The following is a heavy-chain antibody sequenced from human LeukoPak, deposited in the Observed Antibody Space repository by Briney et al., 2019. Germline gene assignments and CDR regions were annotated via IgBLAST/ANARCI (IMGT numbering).Heavy chain of an antibody. CDR1: GFTFSSYW. CDR2: IKQDGSEK. CDR3: ARGTPQYGDYYYYHYMDD. J-gene: IGHJ6*03. D-gene: IGHD4-17*01. Sequence: GGSLRLSCAASGFTFSSYWMSWVRQAPGKGLEWVANIKQDGSEKYYVDSVKGRFTISRDNAKNSLYLQMNSLRAEDTAVYYCARGTPQYGDYYYYHYMDDWGKGTTVTVSS. V-gene: IGHV3-7*01.